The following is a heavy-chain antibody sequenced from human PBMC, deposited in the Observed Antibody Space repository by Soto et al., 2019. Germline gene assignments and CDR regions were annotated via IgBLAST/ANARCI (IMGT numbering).Heavy chain of an antibody. J-gene: IGHJ4*02. V-gene: IGHV3-23*01. CDR1: GFTFSSDA. CDR3: AKGIYGDYEGY. CDR2: ISGSGGST. Sequence: EVQLLESGGGLVQPGGSLRLSCAASGFTFSSDAMSWVRQAPGEGLEWVSAISGSGGSTYYADSVKGRFTISRDNSKNTLYLQMNSLRAEDTAVYYCAKGIYGDYEGYWGQGTLVTVSS. D-gene: IGHD4-17*01.